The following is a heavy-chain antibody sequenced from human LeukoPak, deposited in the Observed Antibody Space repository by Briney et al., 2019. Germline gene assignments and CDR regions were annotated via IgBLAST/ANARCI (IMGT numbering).Heavy chain of an antibody. Sequence: SETPSLTCFVSGGSISSYYWSWIRPPPGKGLGWIGYIFYSGSTDYCPSLKSRVSMSVDTTKNQFSLRLSSVTGADPAAYYCARALNPLPGTYYFDYWGQGTLVTVSS. CDR3: ARALNPLPGTYYFDY. CDR2: IFYSGST. D-gene: IGHD2-15*01. CDR1: GGSISSYY. V-gene: IGHV4-59*12. J-gene: IGHJ4*02.